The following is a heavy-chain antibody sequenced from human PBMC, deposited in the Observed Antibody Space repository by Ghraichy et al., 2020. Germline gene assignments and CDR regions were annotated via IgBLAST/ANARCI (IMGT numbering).Heavy chain of an antibody. CDR1: GFTFNKFW. Sequence: LSLTCAASGFTFNKFWMSSVRQAPGKGLEWVANMNDDGRETHYVDSVKGRFTMSRDNAKNSFFLQMSSLRADDTAVYYCARGGENWGEAVYWGQGTLVSVPS. D-gene: IGHD7-27*01. CDR2: MNDDGRET. CDR3: ARGGENWGEAVY. J-gene: IGHJ4*02. V-gene: IGHV3-7*03.